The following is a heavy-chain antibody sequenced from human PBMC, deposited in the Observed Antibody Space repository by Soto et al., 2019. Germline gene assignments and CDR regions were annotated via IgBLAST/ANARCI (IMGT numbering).Heavy chain of an antibody. CDR3: ARDAPTEFDGMYV. Sequence: GASVKVSCKASGYTFISFAMHWVRQAPGQSLEWMGRINAGNGNTKYSQKFQDRVTITRDTSATTAYMELSSLRSEDTAMYYCARDAPTEFDGMYVWGQGTTVTVSS. CDR1: GYTFISFA. CDR2: INAGNGNT. J-gene: IGHJ6*02. D-gene: IGHD4-17*01. V-gene: IGHV1-3*01.